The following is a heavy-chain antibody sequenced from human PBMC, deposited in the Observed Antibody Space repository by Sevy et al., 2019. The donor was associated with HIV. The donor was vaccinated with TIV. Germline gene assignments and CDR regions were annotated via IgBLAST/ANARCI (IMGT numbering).Heavy chain of an antibody. J-gene: IGHJ6*02. CDR3: ARGYEAVGVLGYYYYYYGMDV. D-gene: IGHD3-10*01. CDR2: MNPNSGNT. Sequence: ASVKVSCKASGYTFTSYDINWVRQATGQGLEWMGWMNPNSGNTGYAQKFQGRVTMTRNTSISTAYMELSSLRSEDTAVYYCARGYEAVGVLGYYYYYYGMDVWGQGTTVTVSS. V-gene: IGHV1-8*01. CDR1: GYTFTSYD.